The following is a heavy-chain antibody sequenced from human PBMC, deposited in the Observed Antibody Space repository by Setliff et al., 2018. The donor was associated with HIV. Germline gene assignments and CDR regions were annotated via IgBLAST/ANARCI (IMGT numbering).Heavy chain of an antibody. D-gene: IGHD4-17*01. J-gene: IGHJ5*02. Sequence: GGSLRLSCAASGFTFSDYYMTWIRQAPGKGPEWVSAISDSGAGTYYGDSVKGRFTISRDNSKNTLFLQMSSLRAEDTAVYYCAKADRGYGRNWFDPWGQGTLVTVSS. CDR1: GFTFSDYY. CDR2: ISDSGAGT. CDR3: AKADRGYGRNWFDP. V-gene: IGHV3-23*01.